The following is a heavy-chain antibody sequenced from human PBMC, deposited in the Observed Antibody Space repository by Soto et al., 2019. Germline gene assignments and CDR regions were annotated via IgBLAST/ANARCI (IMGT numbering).Heavy chain of an antibody. Sequence: GESLKISCKGSGYSFTSYWISWVRQMPGKGLEWMGRIDPSDSYTNYSPSFQGHVTISADKSISTGYLQWSSLKASDTAMYYCARHISATITYYYGMDVWGQGTTVTVSS. V-gene: IGHV5-10-1*01. J-gene: IGHJ6*02. CDR3: ARHISATITYYYGMDV. CDR1: GYSFTSYW. CDR2: IDPSDSYT. D-gene: IGHD5-12*01.